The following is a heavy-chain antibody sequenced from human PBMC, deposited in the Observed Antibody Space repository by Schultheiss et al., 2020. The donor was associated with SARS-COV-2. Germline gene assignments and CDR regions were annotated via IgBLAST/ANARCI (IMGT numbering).Heavy chain of an antibody. CDR3: AREGHQWATIAAAGTGRYYGMDV. CDR1: GGTFSSYA. Sequence: SVKVSCKASGGTFSSYAISWVRQAPGQGLEWMGGIIPIFGTANYAQKFQGRVTITADESTSTAYMELSSLRSEDTAVYYCAREGHQWATIAAAGTGRYYGMDVWGQGTTVTVSS. J-gene: IGHJ6*02. D-gene: IGHD6-13*01. CDR2: IIPIFGTA. V-gene: IGHV1-69*13.